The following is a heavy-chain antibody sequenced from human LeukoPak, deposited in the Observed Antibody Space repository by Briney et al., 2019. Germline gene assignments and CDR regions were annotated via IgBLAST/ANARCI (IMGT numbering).Heavy chain of an antibody. J-gene: IGHJ6*02. Sequence: PGGSLRLSCAASGFSVISNYMNWVRQAPGKGLEWVSAISGSGDRTYDAVSVKGRFTISRDNSKNTMYLQMKSLRAEDTAIYYCTKDGAGTYYGMDVWGQGTTVTVSS. V-gene: IGHV3-23*01. CDR2: ISGSGDRT. CDR3: TKDGAGTYYGMDV. CDR1: GFSVISNY. D-gene: IGHD1-26*01.